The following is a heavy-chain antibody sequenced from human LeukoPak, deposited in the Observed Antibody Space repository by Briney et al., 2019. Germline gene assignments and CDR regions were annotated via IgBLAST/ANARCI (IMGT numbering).Heavy chain of an antibody. Sequence: KASETLSLTCTVSGGSISSSSYYWGWIRQPPGKGLEWIGSIYYSGSTYYNPSLKSRVTISVDTSKNQFSLKLSSVTAADTAVYYCARGRSGIAALHYYYYMDVWGKGTTVTVSS. CDR3: ARGRSGIAALHYYYYMDV. CDR1: GGSISSSSYY. V-gene: IGHV4-39*01. D-gene: IGHD6-6*01. J-gene: IGHJ6*03. CDR2: IYYSGST.